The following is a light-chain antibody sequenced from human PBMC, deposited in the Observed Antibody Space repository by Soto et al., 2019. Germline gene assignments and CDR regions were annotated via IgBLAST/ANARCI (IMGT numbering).Light chain of an antibody. J-gene: IGKJ4*01. Sequence: AIQLTQCPSSLSASVGDRVTITCRASQGISSALAWYQQKPGKAPKLLIYDASSLESGVPSRFSGSGSGTDFTLTISSLQPEDFATYYCQQFNNYPFFGGGTKVDIK. CDR2: DAS. V-gene: IGKV1D-13*01. CDR1: QGISSA. CDR3: QQFNNYPF.